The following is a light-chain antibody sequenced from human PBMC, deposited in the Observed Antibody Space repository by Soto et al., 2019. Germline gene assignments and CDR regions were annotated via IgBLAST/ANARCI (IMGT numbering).Light chain of an antibody. CDR3: QKYNNWPKT. Sequence: EIVMTQSPATLSVSPGERATLSCRASQSVSSNLAWYQQKPGQAPRLLIYGASTRATGIPARFSGSVSGTEFTLTISSLQSEDCAVYYCQKYNNWPKTFGQGTKVEIK. J-gene: IGKJ1*01. CDR1: QSVSSN. V-gene: IGKV3-15*01. CDR2: GAS.